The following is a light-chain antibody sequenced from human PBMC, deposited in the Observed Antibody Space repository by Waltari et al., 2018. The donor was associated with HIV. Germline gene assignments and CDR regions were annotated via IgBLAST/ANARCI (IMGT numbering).Light chain of an antibody. Sequence: SSELTQDPAVSVALGQTVRITCQGDSLRSYYASWYQLPPGQAPMLVISGTNIRPSGIPDRFSGSSSGNTASLTITGAQAEDDADYYCNSRDSSGNHYVFGNGTKVTVL. CDR2: GTN. V-gene: IGLV3-19*01. CDR1: SLRSYY. J-gene: IGLJ1*01. CDR3: NSRDSSGNHYV.